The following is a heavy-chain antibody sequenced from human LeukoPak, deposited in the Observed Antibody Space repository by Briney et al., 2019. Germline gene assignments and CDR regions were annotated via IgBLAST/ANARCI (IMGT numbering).Heavy chain of an antibody. CDR3: AREVAARPLDY. D-gene: IGHD6-6*01. Sequence: VASVKVSCKASGYTFTSYGISWVRQAPGQGLEWMGWISAYNGNTNYAQKLQGRVTMTTDTSTSTANMELRSLRSDDTAVYYCAREVAARPLDYWGQGTLVTVSS. V-gene: IGHV1-18*01. CDR1: GYTFTSYG. CDR2: ISAYNGNT. J-gene: IGHJ4*02.